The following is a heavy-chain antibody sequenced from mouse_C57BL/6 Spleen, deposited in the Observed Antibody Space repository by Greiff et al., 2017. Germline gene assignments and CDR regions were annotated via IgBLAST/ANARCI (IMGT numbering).Heavy chain of an antibody. Sequence: VQLQQSGAELVRPGASVKLSCTASGFNIKDYYMHWVKQRPEQGLEWIGRIDPEDGDAEYAPKFQGKATMTADTSSNTAYLQLSSLTSEDTAVYYCTPHYYGSSFPWFAYWGQGTLVTVSA. D-gene: IGHD1-1*01. CDR2: IDPEDGDA. J-gene: IGHJ3*01. CDR3: TPHYYGSSFPWFAY. CDR1: GFNIKDYY. V-gene: IGHV14-1*01.